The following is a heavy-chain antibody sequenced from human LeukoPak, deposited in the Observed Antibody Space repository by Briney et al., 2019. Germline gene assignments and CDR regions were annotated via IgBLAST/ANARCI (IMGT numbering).Heavy chain of an antibody. D-gene: IGHD6-19*01. J-gene: IGHJ4*02. Sequence: SETLSLTCTVSSGSISSSNYYWGWIRQPPGKGLEWIASIYYSGSTYYNPSLKSRVTISVDTSKNQFSLKLSSVTAADTAVYYCARGARIAVTGHFDYWGQGTLVTVSS. V-gene: IGHV4-39*01. CDR1: SGSISSSNYY. CDR3: ARGARIAVTGHFDY. CDR2: IYYSGST.